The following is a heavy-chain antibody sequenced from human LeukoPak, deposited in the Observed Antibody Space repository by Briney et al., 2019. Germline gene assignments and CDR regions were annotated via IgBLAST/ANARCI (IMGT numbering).Heavy chain of an antibody. J-gene: IGHJ6*02. Sequence: SETLSLTCAVSGGSISSSNWWSWVRQPPGKGLEWIGEINHSGSTNYNPSLKSRVTISVDTSKNQFSLKLSSVTAADTAVYYCARGSRYSSSWSSSYYYYGMDVWGQGTTVTVSS. D-gene: IGHD6-13*01. CDR3: ARGSRYSSSWSSSYYYYGMDV. V-gene: IGHV4-4*02. CDR2: INHSGST. CDR1: GGSISSSNW.